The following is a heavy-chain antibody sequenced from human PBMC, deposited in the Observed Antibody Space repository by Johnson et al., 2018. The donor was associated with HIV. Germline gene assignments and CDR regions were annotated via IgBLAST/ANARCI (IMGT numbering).Heavy chain of an antibody. CDR3: ARQPDNFWSSDAFDI. CDR1: GFTLSSYV. Sequence: QVQLVESGGGVVQPGRSLRLSCAVSGFTLSSYVMHWVRQAPGKGLEWVAVMSYDGSDKYYADSVKGRFTISRDNSKNPLYLQMNSLRVEDTAIYYCARQPDNFWSSDAFDIWGQGTMVTVSS. CDR2: MSYDGSDK. J-gene: IGHJ3*02. D-gene: IGHD3-3*01. V-gene: IGHV3-30*14.